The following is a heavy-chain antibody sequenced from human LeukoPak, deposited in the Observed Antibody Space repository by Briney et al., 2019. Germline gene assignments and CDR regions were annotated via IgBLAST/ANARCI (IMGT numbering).Heavy chain of an antibody. CDR2: INGNTGGT. Sequence: VASVKVSCKTSGYTFTGHYMHWVRRAPGQGLEWMGWINGNTGGTHYAQKFQGRVTMTRDTSIRTAYMELSSLTSDDTAMYFCARGYCSGGSCYHFDSWGQGTLVTVSS. J-gene: IGHJ4*02. CDR3: ARGYCSGGSCYHFDS. CDR1: GYTFTGHY. V-gene: IGHV1-2*02. D-gene: IGHD2-15*01.